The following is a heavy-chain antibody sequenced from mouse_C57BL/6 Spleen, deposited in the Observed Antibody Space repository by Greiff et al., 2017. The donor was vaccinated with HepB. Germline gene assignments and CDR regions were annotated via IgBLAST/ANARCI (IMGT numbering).Heavy chain of an antibody. CDR1: GYAFSSSW. CDR2: IYPGDGDT. Sequence: QVQLKQSGPELVKPGASVKISCKASGYAFSSSWMNWVKQRPGKGLEWIGRIYPGDGDTNYNGKFKGKATLTADKSSSTAYMQLSSLTSEDSAVYFCARIYYEYDDVSWYFDVWGTGTTVTVSS. CDR3: ARIYYEYDDVSWYFDV. V-gene: IGHV1-82*01. J-gene: IGHJ1*03. D-gene: IGHD2-4*01.